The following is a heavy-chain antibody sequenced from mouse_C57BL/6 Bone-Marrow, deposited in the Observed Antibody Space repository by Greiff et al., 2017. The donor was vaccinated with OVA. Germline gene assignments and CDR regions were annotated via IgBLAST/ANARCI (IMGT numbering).Heavy chain of an antibody. CDR3: AREYYGSIYWYFDV. CDR2: ISDGGSYT. CDR1: GFTFSSYA. J-gene: IGHJ1*03. D-gene: IGHD1-1*01. V-gene: IGHV5-4*01. Sequence: QLQESGGGLVKPGGSLKLSCAASGFTFSSYAMSWVRQTPEKRLEWVATISDGGSYTYYPDNVKGRFTISRDNAKNNLYLQMSHLKSEDTAMYYCAREYYGSIYWYFDVWGTGTTVTVSS.